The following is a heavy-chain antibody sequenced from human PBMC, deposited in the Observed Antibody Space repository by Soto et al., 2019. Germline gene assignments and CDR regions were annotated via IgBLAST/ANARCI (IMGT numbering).Heavy chain of an antibody. J-gene: IGHJ3*02. D-gene: IGHD3-3*01. CDR2: INPATGAA. CDR1: GYPVTAYY. CDR3: ARGGGVGVAGSAAFDM. Sequence: QLHLVQSGAVVKKPGASVTVSCSASGYPVTAYYMHWVRQAPGRGLEWMGGINPATGAAKYTQTFRGRVTMARDTSTSTVFTERSGLTSEDTAVFYCARGGGVGVAGSAAFDMWGQGTLVTVSS. V-gene: IGHV1-2*02.